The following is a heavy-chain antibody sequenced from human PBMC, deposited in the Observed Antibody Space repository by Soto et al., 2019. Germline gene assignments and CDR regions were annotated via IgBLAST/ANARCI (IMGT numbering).Heavy chain of an antibody. V-gene: IGHV4-30-4*01. D-gene: IGHD6-13*01. CDR3: ARGGGIAAQDNWFDP. CDR2: IDYSGST. J-gene: IGHJ5*02. Sequence: PSETLSLTCTVSGGSISSGDYYWSWIRQPPGKGLEWIGYIDYSGSTYYNPSLRSRLTISVDTSKNQFSLKLSSVTAADTAMYYCARGGGIAAQDNWFDPWGQGTLVTVSS. CDR1: GGSISSGDYY.